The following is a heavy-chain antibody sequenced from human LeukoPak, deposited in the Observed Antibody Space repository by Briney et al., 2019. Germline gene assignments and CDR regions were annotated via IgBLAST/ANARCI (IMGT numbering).Heavy chain of an antibody. D-gene: IGHD2-2*01. J-gene: IGHJ4*02. V-gene: IGHV1-24*01. CDR1: GYSLSEFS. CDR2: FDPEDGEI. CDR3: ATRVAYDDIVVLPAAAHFDY. Sequence: ASVKVSCKFSGYSLSEFSMHWVRQAPGKGLEWMGGFDPEDGEIITAQKFQGRVTLTDDASTRTAYMELSSLRSEDTAVYYCATRVAYDDIVVLPAAAHFDYWGQGTLVTVPS.